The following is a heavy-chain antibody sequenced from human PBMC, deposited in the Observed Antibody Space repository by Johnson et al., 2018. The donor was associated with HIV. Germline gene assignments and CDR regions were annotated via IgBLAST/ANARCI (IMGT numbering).Heavy chain of an antibody. Sequence: QVQLVESGGGVVQPGRSLRLSCAASGFSFSNYAMHWVRQAPGKGLEWAAVISKDGSSAYYADSVKGRFTISRDTSKNTLFLEMNSLRVEDTAVYYCARDHSGGGAWALDIWGQGTMGPVSS. CDR3: ARDHSGGGAWALDI. D-gene: IGHD6-19*01. V-gene: IGHV3-30*04. CDR1: GFSFSNYA. CDR2: ISKDGSSA. J-gene: IGHJ3*02.